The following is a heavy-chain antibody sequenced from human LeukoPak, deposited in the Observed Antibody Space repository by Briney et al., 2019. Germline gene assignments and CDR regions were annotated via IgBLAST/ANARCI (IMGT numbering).Heavy chain of an antibody. CDR2: ISSNGGST. D-gene: IGHD4/OR15-4a*01. CDR1: GFSFSSYA. Sequence: PGGSLRLSCAASGFSFSSYAMHWVRQAPGKGLEYVSAISSNGGSTNYANSVKGRFTISRDNSKNTLHLQMGSLGAEDMAVYYCARVGASLPDAFDIWGQGTMVTVSS. CDR3: ARVGASLPDAFDI. V-gene: IGHV3-64*01. J-gene: IGHJ3*02.